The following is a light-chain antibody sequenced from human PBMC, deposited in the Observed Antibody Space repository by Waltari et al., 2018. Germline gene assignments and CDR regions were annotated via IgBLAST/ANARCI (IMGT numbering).Light chain of an antibody. CDR2: VNSDGSH. CDR3: QTGGHGTWV. V-gene: IGLV4-69*02. CDR1: RGHSSNG. J-gene: IGLJ3*02. Sequence: QLALTQSPSASASLGASVKLTCTLNRGHSSNGAAGLPQQPEKGPRYLMKVNSDGSHSKGDDIPDRFSGSGSGAERYLTISSLQSEDEADYYCQTGGHGTWVFGGGTKLTVL.